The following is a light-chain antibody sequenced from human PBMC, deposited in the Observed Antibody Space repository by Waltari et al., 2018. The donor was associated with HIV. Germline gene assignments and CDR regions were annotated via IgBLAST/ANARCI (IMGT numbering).Light chain of an antibody. J-gene: IGKJ4*01. CDR3: QQLNSYPVT. Sequence: DIRLTQSPSFLSASIGDRITITCRASQDINTFLAWYQQKPGRAPKLLGYAASTLQSGVSSRFSGSGSGTDFSLTINSLQPEDCATYYCQQLNSYPVTFGGGTKLEI. CDR1: QDINTF. V-gene: IGKV1-9*01. CDR2: AAS.